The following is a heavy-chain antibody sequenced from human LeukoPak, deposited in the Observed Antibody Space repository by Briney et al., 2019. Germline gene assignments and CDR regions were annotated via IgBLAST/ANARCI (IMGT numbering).Heavy chain of an antibody. CDR3: ARSVSKAVTSTSWYFDY. CDR1: GVSISSYY. J-gene: IGHJ4*02. D-gene: IGHD2-2*01. CDR2: IYYSGST. Sequence: PSETLSLTCTVSGVSISSYYWSWIRQPPGKGLEWVGYIYYSGSTNYNPSLKSRVTISVDTSKNQFSLKLSSVTAADTAVYYCARSVSKAVTSTSWYFDYWGQGTLVTVSS. V-gene: IGHV4-59*01.